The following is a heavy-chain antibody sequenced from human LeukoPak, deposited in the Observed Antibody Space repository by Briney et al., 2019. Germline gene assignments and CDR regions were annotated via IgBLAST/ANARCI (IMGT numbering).Heavy chain of an antibody. J-gene: IGHJ4*02. D-gene: IGHD3-10*01. CDR2: IFHTGDS. V-gene: IGHV4-59*08. CDR1: GVSTSDSY. CDR3: AGHRFASPLDS. Sequence: PSETLSLTCTVSGVSTSDSYWSWIRQPPGKGLEWIGYIFHTGDSHHNPSFRSRVSISPDTSKDQISLRLTSVTAADTAVYYCAGHRFASPLDSWGQGTLVTVSS.